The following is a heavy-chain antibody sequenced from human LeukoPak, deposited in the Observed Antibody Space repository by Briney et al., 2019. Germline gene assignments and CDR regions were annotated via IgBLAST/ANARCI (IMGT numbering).Heavy chain of an antibody. CDR1: GYTFTSYY. Sequence: ASVKVSCKASGYTFTSYYMHWVRQAPGQGLEWMGIINPSGGSTSYAQKFQGRVTMTTDTSTSTAYMELRSLTSDDTAVYYCATDLPTTPDYFDYWGQGTLVTVSS. V-gene: IGHV1-46*01. J-gene: IGHJ4*02. D-gene: IGHD1-26*01. CDR3: ATDLPTTPDYFDY. CDR2: INPSGGST.